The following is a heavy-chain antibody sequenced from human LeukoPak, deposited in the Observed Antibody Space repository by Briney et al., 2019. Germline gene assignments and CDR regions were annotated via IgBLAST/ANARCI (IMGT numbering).Heavy chain of an antibody. Sequence: SETLSLTCTVSGGSISIYYWSWIRQPPGKGLEWIGYIYYSGSTNYNPSLKSRVTISVDTSKNQFSLNLSSVTAADTAVYYCARETAQYDAFDIWGQGTMVTVSS. J-gene: IGHJ3*02. CDR3: ARETAQYDAFDI. V-gene: IGHV4-59*01. D-gene: IGHD2-21*02. CDR1: GGSISIYY. CDR2: IYYSGST.